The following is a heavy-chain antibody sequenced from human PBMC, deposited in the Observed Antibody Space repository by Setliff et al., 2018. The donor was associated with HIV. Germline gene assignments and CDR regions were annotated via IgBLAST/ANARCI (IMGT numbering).Heavy chain of an antibody. CDR2: IYYRGST. CDR3: ARGRMGYYGSGSYLP. V-gene: IGHV4-39*01. CDR1: GGSISSSSYY. Sequence: PSETLSLTCTVSGGSISSSSYYWGWIRQPLGKGLEWIGSIYYRGSTYYNPSLKSRVTISVDTSKNQFSLKLNSVTAADTAVYYCARGRMGYYGSGSYLPWGQGMLVTVSS. J-gene: IGHJ5*02. D-gene: IGHD3-10*01.